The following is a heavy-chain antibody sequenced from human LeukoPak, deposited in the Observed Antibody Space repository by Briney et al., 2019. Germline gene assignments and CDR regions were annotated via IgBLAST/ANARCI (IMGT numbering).Heavy chain of an antibody. CDR3: ARGGATRGRFEN. CDR1: GFPFDVQT. D-gene: IGHD1-26*01. Sequence: PGGSLRLSCAASGFPFDVQTMSWVRQAPGKGLDWVASMREDGSEIYYVDSVKGRFTISRDNPKNSVYLQMNSLRAEDTAVYYCARGGATRGRFENWGQGTLVTVSS. V-gene: IGHV3-7*01. CDR2: MREDGSEI. J-gene: IGHJ4*02.